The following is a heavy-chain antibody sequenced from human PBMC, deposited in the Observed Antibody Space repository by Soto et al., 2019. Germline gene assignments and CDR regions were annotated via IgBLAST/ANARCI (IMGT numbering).Heavy chain of an antibody. J-gene: IGHJ6*02. CDR3: ARGGPTVVTPGWDYYYGMDV. Sequence: GGSLRLSCAASGFTFSSYGMHWVRQAPGKGLEWVAVISYDGSNKYYADSVKGRFTISRDNSKNTLYLQMNSLRAEDTAVYYCARGGPTVVTPGWDYYYGMDVWGQGTTVTVSS. CDR2: ISYDGSNK. D-gene: IGHD4-17*01. V-gene: IGHV3-30*03. CDR1: GFTFSSYG.